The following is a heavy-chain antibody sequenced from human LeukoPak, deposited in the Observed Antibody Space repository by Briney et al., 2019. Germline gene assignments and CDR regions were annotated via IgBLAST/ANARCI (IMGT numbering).Heavy chain of an antibody. V-gene: IGHV3-21*01. CDR2: ISSSSSYI. J-gene: IGHJ3*02. CDR1: GFTFSSYS. Sequence: TGGSLRLSCAASGFTFSSYSMNWVRQAPGKGLEWVSSISSSSSYIYYADSVKGRFTISRDNAKNSLYLQMNSLRAEDTAVYYCAKGFEAYGGAFDIWGQGTMVTVSS. CDR3: AKGFEAYGGAFDI. D-gene: IGHD3-10*01.